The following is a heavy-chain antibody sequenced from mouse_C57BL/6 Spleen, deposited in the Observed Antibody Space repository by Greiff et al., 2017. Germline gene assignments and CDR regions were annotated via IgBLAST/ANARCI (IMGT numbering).Heavy chain of an antibody. CDR3: TRRDYYGSSWYFDV. J-gene: IGHJ1*03. V-gene: IGHV1-15*01. D-gene: IGHD1-1*01. CDR2: IDPETGGT. CDR1: GYTFTDYE. Sequence: QVQLQQSGAELVRPGASVTLSCKASGYTFTDYEMHWVKQTPVHGLEWIGAIDPETGGTPYNQKFKGKAILTADKSSSTAYMELRSLTSEDSAVYYCTRRDYYGSSWYFDVWGTGTTVTVSS.